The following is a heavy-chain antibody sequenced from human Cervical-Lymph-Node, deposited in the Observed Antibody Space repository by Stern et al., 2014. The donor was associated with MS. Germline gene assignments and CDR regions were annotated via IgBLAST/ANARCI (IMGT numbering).Heavy chain of an antibody. CDR2: VIPFVGTS. D-gene: IGHD3-10*01. J-gene: IGHJ5*02. CDR1: GG. V-gene: IGHV1-69*01. CDR3: ARGSGDNWFGP. Sequence: QVQLVQSGAEVKKPGSSVKVSCKSSGGISWVRQAPGQGLEWMGGVIPFVGTSNYAQKFQGRVTITADSSTNTTYLHLSRLTSADTAVYYCARGSGDNWFGPWCQGTLVTVSS.